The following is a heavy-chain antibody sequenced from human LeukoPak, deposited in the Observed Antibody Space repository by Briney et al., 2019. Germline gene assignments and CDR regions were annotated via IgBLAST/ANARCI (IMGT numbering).Heavy chain of an antibody. V-gene: IGHV3-66*01. CDR3: TKTTVSNGWYYFDY. CDR1: GFTVSSNY. J-gene: IGHJ4*02. CDR2: IYSGGTT. D-gene: IGHD6-19*01. Sequence: GGSLRLSCAASGFTVSSNYMSWVRQAPGKGLEWVSVIYSGGTTYYADSVKGRFTISRDNSKNTLYLQMNSLRAEDTAVYYCTKTTVSNGWYYFDYWGQGTLVTVSS.